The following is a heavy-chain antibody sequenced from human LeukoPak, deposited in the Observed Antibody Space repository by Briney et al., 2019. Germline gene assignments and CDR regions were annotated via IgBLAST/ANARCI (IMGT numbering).Heavy chain of an antibody. CDR1: GFTFSSYS. CDR2: ISGSGGST. V-gene: IGHV3-23*01. D-gene: IGHD6-13*01. J-gene: IGHJ4*02. CDR3: AKARMAAAGRGVDH. Sequence: GGSLRLSCAASGFTFSSYSMSWVRQAPGKGLEWVSAISGSGGSTYYADSVKGRFTISRDNSKNTLYLQMNSLRAEDTAVYYCAKARMAAAGRGVDHWGQGTLVTVSS.